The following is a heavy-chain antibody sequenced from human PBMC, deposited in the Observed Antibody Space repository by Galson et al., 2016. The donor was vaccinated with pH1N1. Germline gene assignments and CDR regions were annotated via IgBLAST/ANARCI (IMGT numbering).Heavy chain of an antibody. CDR2: ISSNGYNT. Sequence: SLRLSCAASGFSVTDYALTWVRQTPGRGLEWVAAISSNGYNTFYEDSVKGRFAITRDTAKNAVYLEMNSLRPEDSDLYFCARKVILGWLLYQGYVDLWGHGTLVTVSS. CDR1: GFSVTDYA. D-gene: IGHD3-3*01. CDR3: ARKVILGWLLYQGYVDL. V-gene: IGHV3-23*01. J-gene: IGHJ5*02.